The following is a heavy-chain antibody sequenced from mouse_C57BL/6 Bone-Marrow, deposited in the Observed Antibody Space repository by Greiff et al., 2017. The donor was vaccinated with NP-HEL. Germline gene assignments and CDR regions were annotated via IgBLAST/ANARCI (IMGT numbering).Heavy chain of an antibody. CDR3: AYDGYYYFDY. D-gene: IGHD2-3*01. J-gene: IGHJ2*01. Sequence: VQLQESGAELVKPGASVKMSCKASGYTFTSYWITWVKQRPGQGLEWIGDIYPGSGSTNYNEKFKSKATLTVDTSSSTAYMQLSSLTSEDSAVYYCAYDGYYYFDYWGQGTTLTVSS. V-gene: IGHV1-55*01. CDR1: GYTFTSYW. CDR2: IYPGSGST.